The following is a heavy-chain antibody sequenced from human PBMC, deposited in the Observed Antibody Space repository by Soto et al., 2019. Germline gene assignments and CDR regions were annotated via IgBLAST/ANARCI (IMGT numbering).Heavy chain of an antibody. D-gene: IGHD4-17*01. V-gene: IGHV3-23*01. CDR1: GFTFSSYA. J-gene: IGHJ6*02. CDR2: ISGSGGST. Sequence: PGGSLRLSCAASGFTFSSYAMSWVRQAPGKGLEWVSAISGSGGSTYYADSVKGRFTISRDNSKNTLYLQMNSLRAEDTAVYYCAKEASYGDHYDYYGMDVWGQGTTVTVSS. CDR3: AKEASYGDHYDYYGMDV.